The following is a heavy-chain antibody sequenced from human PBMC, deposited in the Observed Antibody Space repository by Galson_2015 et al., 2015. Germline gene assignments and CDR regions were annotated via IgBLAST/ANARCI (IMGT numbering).Heavy chain of an antibody. J-gene: IGHJ4*02. D-gene: IGHD5-12*01. Sequence: SVKVSCKASGYTFTSYYMHWVRQAPGQGLEWMGIINPSSGSTSYAQKFQGRVTMTRDTSTSTVYMELSSLRSEDTAVYYCARATFRGYSGYDFDSSGQGTLVTVSS. V-gene: IGHV1-46*01. CDR1: GYTFTSYY. CDR2: INPSSGST. CDR3: ARATFRGYSGYDFDS.